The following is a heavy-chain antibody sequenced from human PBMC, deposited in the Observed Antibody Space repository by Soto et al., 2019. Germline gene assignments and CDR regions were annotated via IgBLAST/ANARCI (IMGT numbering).Heavy chain of an antibody. CDR1: GYTFTSYD. V-gene: IGHV1-8*01. CDR2: MNPNSANT. J-gene: IGHJ6*02. Sequence: QVQLVQSGAEVKKPGASVKVSCKASGYTFTSYDINWVRQATGQGLEWMGWMNPNSANTDYAQKFQGRVTXTXXTSISTAYMELSSLRSEDTAVYYCARDQANYGMDVWGQGTTVTVSS. CDR3: ARDQANYGMDV.